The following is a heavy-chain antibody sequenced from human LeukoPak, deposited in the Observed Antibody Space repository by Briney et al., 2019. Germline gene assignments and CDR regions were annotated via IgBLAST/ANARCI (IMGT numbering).Heavy chain of an antibody. D-gene: IGHD1-26*01. Sequence: RGGSLQISCKGSGYSFTSYWIGWVRPLPGKALEWMGIIYPGDSDTRYSPSFQGQVTISADKSISTAYLQWSSLKASDTAMYYCARTPNSGSYTLYYGMDVWGQGTTVTVSS. CDR1: GYSFTSYW. V-gene: IGHV5-51*01. CDR3: ARTPNSGSYTLYYGMDV. CDR2: IYPGDSDT. J-gene: IGHJ6*02.